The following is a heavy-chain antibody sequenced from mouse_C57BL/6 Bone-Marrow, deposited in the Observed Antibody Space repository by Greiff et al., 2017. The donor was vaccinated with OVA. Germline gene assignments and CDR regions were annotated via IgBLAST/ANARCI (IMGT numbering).Heavy chain of an antibody. CDR3: ARAGGYYFAY. J-gene: IGHJ3*01. D-gene: IGHD2-3*01. Sequence: EVKLVESGGGLVKPGGSLKLSCAASGFTFSDYGMHWVRQAPEKGLEWVAYISSGSSTIYYADTVKGRFTISRDNAKNTLFLQMTSLRSEDTAMEYCARAGGYYFAYWGQGTLVTVSA. V-gene: IGHV5-17*01. CDR1: GFTFSDYG. CDR2: ISSGSSTI.